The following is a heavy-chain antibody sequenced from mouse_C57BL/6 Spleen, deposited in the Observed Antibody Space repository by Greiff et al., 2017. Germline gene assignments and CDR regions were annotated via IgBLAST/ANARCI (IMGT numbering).Heavy chain of an antibody. D-gene: IGHD1-1*01. CDR2: ISDGGSYT. V-gene: IGHV5-4*01. CDR1: GFTFSSYA. J-gene: IGHJ4*01. Sequence: DVQLVESGGGLVKPGGSLKLSCAASGFTFSSYAMSWVRQTPEKRLEWVATISDGGSYTYYPDNVKGRFTISRDNAKNNLYLQMSHLKSEDTAMYYCARGGTTVVASYYYAMDYWGQGTSGTVSS. CDR3: ARGGTTVVASYYYAMDY.